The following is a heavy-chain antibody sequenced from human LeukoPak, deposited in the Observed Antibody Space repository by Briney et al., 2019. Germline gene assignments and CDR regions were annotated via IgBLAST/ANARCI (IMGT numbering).Heavy chain of an antibody. D-gene: IGHD1-14*01. CDR3: ARVETTSRT. J-gene: IGHJ4*02. V-gene: IGHV3-21*01. CDR1: VCTFIKCV. CDR2: ISRSGNFI. Sequence: PGGSLRLSCAASVCTFIKCVMNGFRQAPGKGLEWVSSISRSGNFIYYGDSVKGRFTISRDNAKNSLYLQMNSLRAEDTALSYCARVETTSRTWGQGTLVSVSA.